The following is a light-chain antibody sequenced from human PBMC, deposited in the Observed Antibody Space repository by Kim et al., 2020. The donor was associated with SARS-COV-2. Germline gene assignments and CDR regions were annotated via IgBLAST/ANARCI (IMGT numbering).Light chain of an antibody. Sequence: ASVGDRVTLTCRASQSISKWLAWHQQKPGKAPKLLIYDASSLQSGVPSRFSGSGSGTEFTLTISSLQPDDFATYYCQQYNSYSWTFGQGTKVDIK. CDR1: QSISKW. CDR3: QQYNSYSWT. V-gene: IGKV1-5*01. CDR2: DAS. J-gene: IGKJ1*01.